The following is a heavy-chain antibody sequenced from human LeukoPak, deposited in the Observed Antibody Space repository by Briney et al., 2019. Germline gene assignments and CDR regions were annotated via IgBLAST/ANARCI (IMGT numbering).Heavy chain of an antibody. J-gene: IGHJ4*02. CDR2: IKKKTDGATT. CDR3: TTIPDYYDSSGYYSTSDY. V-gene: IGHV3-15*01. CDR1: GFTFSIAW. Sequence: GGSLRLSCAASGFTFSIAWMSWVRQAPGKGLEWLGQIKKKTDGATTSYAAPVKGRFTISRDDSKNTAYLQMNSLKTEDTAVYYCTTIPDYYDSSGYYSTSDYWGQGTLVTVSS. D-gene: IGHD3-22*01.